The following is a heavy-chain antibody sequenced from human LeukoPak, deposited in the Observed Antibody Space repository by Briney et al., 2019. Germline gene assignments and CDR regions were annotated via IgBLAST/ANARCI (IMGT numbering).Heavy chain of an antibody. Sequence: GGSLRLSCAASGFTFSNAWMSWVRQAPGKGLEWVDRIKSKTDGGTTDYAAPVKGRFTISRDDSKNTLYLQMTSLKTADTAVYYCTTVLLWFGELSFDYWGQGTLVTVSS. CDR2: IKSKTDGGTT. CDR3: TTVLLWFGELSFDY. CDR1: GFTFSNAW. D-gene: IGHD3-10*01. J-gene: IGHJ4*02. V-gene: IGHV3-15*01.